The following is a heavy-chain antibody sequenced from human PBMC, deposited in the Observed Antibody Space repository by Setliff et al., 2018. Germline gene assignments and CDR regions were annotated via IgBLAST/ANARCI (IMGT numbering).Heavy chain of an antibody. CDR2: ISAYSDDT. V-gene: IGHV1-18*01. CDR1: GHTFITFG. J-gene: IGHJ4*02. CDR3: AYVSSGYYPGY. Sequence: GASVKVSCKASGHTFITFGISWVRQAPGQGLEWMGWISAYSDDTKYAEKFQCRVTMTMDTSTGTAYMELRSLRSDDTAVYICAYVSSGYYPGYWGQGTLVTVSS. D-gene: IGHD3-22*01.